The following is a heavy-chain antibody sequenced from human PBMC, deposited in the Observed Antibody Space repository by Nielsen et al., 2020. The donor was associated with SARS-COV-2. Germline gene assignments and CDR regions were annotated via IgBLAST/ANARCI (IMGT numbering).Heavy chain of an antibody. CDR3: ARDRVGQYYYGMDV. CDR1: GFTFSSYG. CDR2: IWYDGSNK. D-gene: IGHD3-10*01. Sequence: GESLKISCAASGFTFSSYGMHWVRQAPGKGLEWVAVIWYDGSNKYYADSVKGRFTISRDNSKNTLYLQMNSLRAEDTAVYYCARDRVGQYYYGMDVWGQGTTVTVSS. J-gene: IGHJ6*02. V-gene: IGHV3-33*01.